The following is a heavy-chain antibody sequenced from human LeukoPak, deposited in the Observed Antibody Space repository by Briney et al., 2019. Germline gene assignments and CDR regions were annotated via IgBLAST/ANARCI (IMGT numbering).Heavy chain of an antibody. CDR3: ARVADHYKYVNYFDY. D-gene: IGHD1-14*01. CDR1: GFTVSSNY. V-gene: IGHV3-66*01. CDR2: IYSGGST. J-gene: IGHJ4*02. Sequence: PGGSLRLSCAASGFTVSSNYMSWVRQAPGKGLEWVSVIYSGGSTYYADSVKGRFTISRDNSKNTLYLQMNSLRAEDTAVYYCARVADHYKYVNYFDYRGQGTLVTVSS.